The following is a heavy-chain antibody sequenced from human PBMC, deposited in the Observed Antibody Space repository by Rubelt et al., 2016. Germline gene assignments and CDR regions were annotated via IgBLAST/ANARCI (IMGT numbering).Heavy chain of an antibody. CDR2: IKQDGSEK. J-gene: IGHJ6*02. CDR3: ARFLIAAAGTPFYYFGLDV. CDR1: GGSFSGYY. D-gene: IGHD6-13*01. Sequence: VQLQQWGAGLLKPSETLSLTCAVYGGSFSGYYWSWVRQAPGKGLEWVANIKQDGSEKYYVDSVKGRCTISRDNAKNSLYLQMNSLRAEDTAVYYCARFLIAAAGTPFYYFGLDVWGQGTTVTVSS. V-gene: IGHV3-7*01.